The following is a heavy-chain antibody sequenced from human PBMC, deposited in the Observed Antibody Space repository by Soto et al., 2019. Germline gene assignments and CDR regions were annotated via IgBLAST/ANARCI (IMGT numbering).Heavy chain of an antibody. CDR1: GFTFSSYG. CDR2: ISYDGSNK. D-gene: IGHD1-26*01. J-gene: IGHJ6*02. Sequence: GGSLRLSCAASGFTFSSYGMHWVRQAPGKRLEWVAVISYDGSNKYYADSVKGRFTISRDNSKNTLYLQMNSLRAEDTAVYYCAKDLRSYGVYYYGMDVWGQGTTVTVSS. CDR3: AKDLRSYGVYYYGMDV. V-gene: IGHV3-30*18.